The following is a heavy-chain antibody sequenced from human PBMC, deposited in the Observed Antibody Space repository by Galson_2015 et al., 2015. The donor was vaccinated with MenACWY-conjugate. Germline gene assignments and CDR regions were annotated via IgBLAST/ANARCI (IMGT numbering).Heavy chain of an antibody. CDR3: ARDKGYLSGWSSNALNWFDS. J-gene: IGHJ5*01. CDR1: GDSVSSNSAA. CDR2: TYYRSRWFN. D-gene: IGHD6-19*01. Sequence: CAISGDSVSSNSAAWSWIRQSPSRGLEWLGRTYYRSRWFNDYAESVRSRITINPDTSKNQFSLQLSSVTPEDTAVYSCARDKGYLSGWSSNALNWFDSWGQRTLVTVSS. V-gene: IGHV6-1*01.